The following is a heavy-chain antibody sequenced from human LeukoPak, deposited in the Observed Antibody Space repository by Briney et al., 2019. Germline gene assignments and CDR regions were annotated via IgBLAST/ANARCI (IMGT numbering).Heavy chain of an antibody. CDR2: IYPGDSDT. CDR1: GYSFTSYW. D-gene: IGHD3-9*01. V-gene: IGHV5-51*01. CDR3: ARRDYDILTGYHSLDY. Sequence: GESLKISCKGSGYSFTSYWIGWVRQMPGKGLEWMGIIYPGDSDTRYSPSFQGQVTISADKSISTAYLQWSSLKASDTAMYYCARRDYDILTGYHSLDYWGQGTLVTVSS. J-gene: IGHJ4*02.